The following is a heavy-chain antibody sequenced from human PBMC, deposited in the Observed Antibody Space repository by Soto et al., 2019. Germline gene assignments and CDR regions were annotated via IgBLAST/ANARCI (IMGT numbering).Heavy chain of an antibody. CDR1: GYTFTSYG. CDR2: ISAYNGNT. CDR3: ARSHYDFWSGYYRGDY. Sequence: QVQLVQSGAEVKKPGASVKVSCKASGYTFTSYGISWVRQAPGQGLEWMGWISAYNGNTNYAQKLQGRVTMTTDASTSTAYMELRSLRSDDTAVYYCARSHYDFWSGYYRGDYWGQGTLVTVSS. V-gene: IGHV1-18*01. D-gene: IGHD3-3*01. J-gene: IGHJ4*02.